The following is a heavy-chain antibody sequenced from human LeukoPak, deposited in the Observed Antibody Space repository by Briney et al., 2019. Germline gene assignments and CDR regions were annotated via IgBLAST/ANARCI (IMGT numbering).Heavy chain of an antibody. V-gene: IGHV1-24*01. CDR3: ATGKIFWSGYYE. D-gene: IGHD3-3*01. CDR2: FDPEDGET. J-gene: IGHJ4*02. Sequence: VASVKVSCKVSGYTLTELSMHWVRQAPGKGLEWMGGFDPEDGETIYAQKFQGRVTMTEDTSTDTAYMELSGLRSEDTAVYYCATGKIFWSGYYEWGQGTLVTVSS. CDR1: GYTLTELS.